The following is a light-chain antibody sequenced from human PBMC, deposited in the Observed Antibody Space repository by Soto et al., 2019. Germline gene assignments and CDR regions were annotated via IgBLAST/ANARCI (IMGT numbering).Light chain of an antibody. CDR2: GSS. CDR3: MQSIQLRPC. CDR1: HSVLHHDRKTY. Sequence: VMNQPPLSRLVIPGQPPSISCRSRHSVLHHDRKTYLYWNLQKPGQPPQLLIYGSSHRTSEVSGRVSGSGSETDFTLNISRVEAEDVGVYSCMQSIQLRPCFGQGTRLES. J-gene: IGKJ5*01. V-gene: IGKV2D-29*01.